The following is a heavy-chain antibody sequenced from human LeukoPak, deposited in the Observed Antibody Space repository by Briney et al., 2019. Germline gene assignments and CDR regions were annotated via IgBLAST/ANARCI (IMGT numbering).Heavy chain of an antibody. Sequence: TTGGSLRLSCAASGFTFSRFSMNWVRQAPGKGLEWVSSISSSGTYIYYADSVKGRFTISRDNAKNSLYLQMNSLRAEDTALYYCAKEGTLSLFFDYWGQGIPVTVSS. V-gene: IGHV3-21*03. J-gene: IGHJ4*02. CDR2: ISSSGTYI. CDR3: AKEGTLSLFFDY. D-gene: IGHD3-10*01. CDR1: GFTFSRFS.